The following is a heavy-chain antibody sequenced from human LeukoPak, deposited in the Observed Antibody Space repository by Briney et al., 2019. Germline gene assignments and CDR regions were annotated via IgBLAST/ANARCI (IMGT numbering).Heavy chain of an antibody. CDR1: GGSISSSNYY. CDR2: IYYSGNT. V-gene: IGHV4-39*01. J-gene: IGHJ4*02. CDR3: ARAPDYTPLKTYFDY. Sequence: PSETLSLTCTVSGGSISSSNYYWGWIRQPPGKGLEWIGIIYYSGNTYYNPSLKSRVTISVDTSKNQLSLKLSSVTAADTAVYYCARAPDYTPLKTYFDYWGQGTLVTVSS. D-gene: IGHD2-2*02.